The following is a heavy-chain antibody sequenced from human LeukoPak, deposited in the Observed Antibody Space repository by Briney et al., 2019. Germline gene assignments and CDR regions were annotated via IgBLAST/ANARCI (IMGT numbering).Heavy chain of an antibody. CDR2: IYYSGST. J-gene: IGHJ6*02. CDR1: GGSISSYY. D-gene: IGHD2-15*01. V-gene: IGHV4-59*01. Sequence: SETLSLTCTVSGGSISSYYWSWIRRPPGKGLEWIGYIYYSGSTNYNPSLKSRVTISVDTSKNQFSLKLSSVTAADTAVYYCARDSGHFPLYYGMDVWGQGTTVTVSS. CDR3: ARDSGHFPLYYGMDV.